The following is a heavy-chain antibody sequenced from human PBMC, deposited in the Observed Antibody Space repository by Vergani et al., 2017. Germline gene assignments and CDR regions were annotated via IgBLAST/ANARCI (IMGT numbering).Heavy chain of an antibody. V-gene: IGHV4-31*03. J-gene: IGHJ4*02. CDR1: GGSISSGGYY. CDR2: IYCSGST. CDR3: ARGYCSSISCYTSDYFDY. D-gene: IGHD2-2*02. Sequence: QVQLQESGPGLVKPSQTLSLTCTVSGGSISSGGYYWSWLRQHPGKGLAWIGYIYCSGSTYYNPSLKSRVTISVDTSKNQCSLKLRSVPAADTAVYYCARGYCSSISCYTSDYFDYWGKGTLVTVSS.